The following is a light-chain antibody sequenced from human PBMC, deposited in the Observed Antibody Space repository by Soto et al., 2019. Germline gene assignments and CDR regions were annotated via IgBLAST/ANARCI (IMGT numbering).Light chain of an antibody. CDR3: QQYHLSPLT. J-gene: IGKJ4*01. CDR2: GAS. V-gene: IGKV3-20*01. Sequence: EIVLTQSPGALSVAPGETLSLSCRASEAINNNFVAWYQQRPGQFPRLLMYGASIRVSGVPDRISGRRSGTGFILNIARVEPEDAAVYFCQQYHLSPLTFGGGTQV. CDR1: EAINNNF.